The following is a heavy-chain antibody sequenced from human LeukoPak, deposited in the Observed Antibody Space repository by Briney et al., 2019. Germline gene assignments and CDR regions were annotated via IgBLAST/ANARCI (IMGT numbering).Heavy chain of an antibody. CDR1: GYTFTSYG. V-gene: IGHV1-18*01. D-gene: IGHD3-22*01. Sequence: ASVKVSCRASGYTFTSYGISWVRQAPGQGLEWMGWISAYNGNTNYAQKLQGRVTMTTDTSTSTAYMELRSLRSDDTAVYYCARDRAYYYDSSAPPIRFDPWGQGTLVTVSS. J-gene: IGHJ5*02. CDR2: ISAYNGNT. CDR3: ARDRAYYYDSSAPPIRFDP.